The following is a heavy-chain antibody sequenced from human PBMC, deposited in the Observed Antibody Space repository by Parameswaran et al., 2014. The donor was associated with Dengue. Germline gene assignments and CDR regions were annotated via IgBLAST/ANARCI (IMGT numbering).Heavy chain of an antibody. CDR3: AKTITYEYGAQYFQH. V-gene: IGHV3-23*01. D-gene: IGHD4-17*01. J-gene: IGHJ1*01. CDR2: ISGSGGST. Sequence: WIRQPPGKGLEWVSAISGSGGSTYYADSVKGRFTISRDNSKNTLYLQMNSLRAEDTAVYYCAKTITYEYGAQYFQHWGQGTLVTVSS.